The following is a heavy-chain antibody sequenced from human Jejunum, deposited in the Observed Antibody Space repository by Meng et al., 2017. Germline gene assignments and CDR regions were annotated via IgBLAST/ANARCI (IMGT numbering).Heavy chain of an antibody. CDR3: ARGSIADRLSD. D-gene: IGHD6-6*01. CDR1: GGSFSGYY. J-gene: IGHJ4*02. Sequence: QLRQWGACLLKPSVPLSLTCTVYGGSFSGYYWSWIRQPPGKGLEWIGEINHSGSTSYNPSLKSRVTMSLDTSKNQFSLELSSVTAADTAVYYCARGSIADRLSDWGQGTLVTVSS. CDR2: INHSGST. V-gene: IGHV4-34*01.